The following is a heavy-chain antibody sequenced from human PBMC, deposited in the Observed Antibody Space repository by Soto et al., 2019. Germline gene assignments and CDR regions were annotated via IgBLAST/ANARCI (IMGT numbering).Heavy chain of an antibody. CDR1: SGPSRSHN. D-gene: IGHD3-10*01. Sequence: QVQLQQSGPGLVKPSETLSLTCTVSSGPSRSHNWGWIRQPPGGGLEWIGYIYHTGDTSYNPALSSRVTTSADTSTNHISPTVRSVTAADTAVYYCVRQGIGDIHGLVDVWGQGTRVRVSS. CDR2: IYHTGDT. J-gene: IGHJ6*02. V-gene: IGHV4-59*08. CDR3: VRQGIGDIHGLVDV.